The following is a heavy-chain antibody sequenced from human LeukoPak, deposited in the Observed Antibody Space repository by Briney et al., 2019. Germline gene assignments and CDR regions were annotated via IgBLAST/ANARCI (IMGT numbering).Heavy chain of an antibody. D-gene: IGHD2-2*01. CDR2: ISYDGRNK. J-gene: IGHJ4*02. Sequence: PGKSLRLSCAASGFTFNNYGMHWVRQAPGKGLEWVAVISYDGRNKHYPDSVKGRFTISRDISTDTLWLQMDSLRTEDTGVYYCAKGPLRGTAAAIDYWGQGTLVTVSS. CDR1: GFTFNNYG. CDR3: AKGPLRGTAAAIDY. V-gene: IGHV3-30*18.